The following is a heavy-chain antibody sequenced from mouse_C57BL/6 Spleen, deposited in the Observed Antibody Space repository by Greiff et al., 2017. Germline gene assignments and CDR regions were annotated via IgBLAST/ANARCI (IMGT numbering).Heavy chain of an antibody. CDR3: ARGGEEYFDV. CDR1: GYTFTSYW. CDR2: IDPSDSYT. Sequence: VQLQQPGAELVMPGASVKLSCKASGYTFTSYWMHWVKQRPGQGLEWIGEIDPSDSYTNYNQKFKGKSTLTVDKSSSTAYMQLSSLTSEDTAVYYCARGGEEYFDVWGTGTTVTVSS. J-gene: IGHJ1*03. V-gene: IGHV1-69*01.